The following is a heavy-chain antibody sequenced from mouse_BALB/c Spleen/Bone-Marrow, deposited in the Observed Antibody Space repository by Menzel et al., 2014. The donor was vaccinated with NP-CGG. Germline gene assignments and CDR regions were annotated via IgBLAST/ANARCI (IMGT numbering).Heavy chain of an antibody. D-gene: IGHD4-1*01. V-gene: IGHV3-6*02. J-gene: IGHJ1*01. Sequence: EVKLMESGPGLVKPSQSLSLTCSVTGYSITSGYYWNWIRQVPGNKLEWMGYITYDGSNNYNPSLENRISITRDTSKNQLFLKLNSVTAEDTATYYCARGGTGRVYFDVWGAGTTVTVSS. CDR1: GYSITSGYY. CDR3: ARGGTGRVYFDV. CDR2: ITYDGSN.